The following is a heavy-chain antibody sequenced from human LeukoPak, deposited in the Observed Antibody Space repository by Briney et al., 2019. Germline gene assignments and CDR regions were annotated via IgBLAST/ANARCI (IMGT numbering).Heavy chain of an antibody. CDR3: ARVSDSSSWYYFDY. CDR2: IYYIGSP. CDR1: GGSISSGGYS. J-gene: IGHJ4*02. Sequence: PSQTLSLTCTVSGGSISSGGYSWSWIRQHPGKGLEWIGYIYYIGSPYYNPSLKSRVTISVDTSKNQFSLKLTSVTAADTAVYYCARVSDSSSWYYFDYWGQGTLVTVSS. D-gene: IGHD6-13*01. V-gene: IGHV4-31*03.